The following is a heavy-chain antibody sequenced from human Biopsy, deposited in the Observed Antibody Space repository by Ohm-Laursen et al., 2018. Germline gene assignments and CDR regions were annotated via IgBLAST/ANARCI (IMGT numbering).Heavy chain of an antibody. Sequence: GTLSLTCAVSGGSFTGHYWSWIRQPPGKGLEWIGHISCTGYTSYNASLKSRVTISVDTSRNHFSLRLSSLTAADTAVYNCARGSNDFGGLYFPRWGQGTLLTVSS. J-gene: IGHJ4*02. V-gene: IGHV4-59*11. CDR3: ARGSNDFGGLYFPR. D-gene: IGHD4-23*01. CDR2: ISCTGYT. CDR1: GGSFTGHY.